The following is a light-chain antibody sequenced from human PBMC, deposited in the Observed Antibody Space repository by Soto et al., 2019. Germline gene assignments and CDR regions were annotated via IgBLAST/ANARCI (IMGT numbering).Light chain of an antibody. V-gene: IGKV1-9*01. CDR3: QQLNSYPLA. CDR2: DAS. Sequence: DIQVTQSPSLLSASVGDRVTITCRASQGISSYLAWYQQKPGKAPKLLIYDASTLQSGVPSRFSGSGSGTEFTLTISSLQPEDCATYYCQQLNSYPLAFGGGTKVEIK. CDR1: QGISSY. J-gene: IGKJ4*01.